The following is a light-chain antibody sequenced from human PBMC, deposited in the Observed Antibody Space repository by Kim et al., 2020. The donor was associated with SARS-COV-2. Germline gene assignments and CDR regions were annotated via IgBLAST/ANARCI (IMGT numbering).Light chain of an antibody. J-gene: IGLJ3*02. CDR2: HVS. Sequence: QPLTRSCPETSRDLDRYNLGTGHQQHPGKAPKLLIYHVSKRPSGVSNGFSGSKSGNAASLTISGLQAEDGADDYCSSYTSSSTWVFGGGTQLTVL. V-gene: IGLV2-14*04. CDR3: SSYTSSSTWV. CDR1: SRDLDRYNL.